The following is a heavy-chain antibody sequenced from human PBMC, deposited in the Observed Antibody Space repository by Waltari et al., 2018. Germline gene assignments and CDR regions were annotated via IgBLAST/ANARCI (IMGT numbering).Heavy chain of an antibody. CDR1: GFTFRSYG. CDR3: AKDRITISALDP. J-gene: IGHJ5*02. D-gene: IGHD3-3*01. CDR2: ISDSGAGT. V-gene: IGHV3-23*01. Sequence: EVQLLESGGGLVQPGGSLRLSCAASGFTFRSYGMSWVRQAPGKGPEWVSGISDSGAGTYYADSVKGRFTISRDNSKNILYLQMNSLRAEDTAVYYCAKDRITISALDPWGQGTLVTVSS.